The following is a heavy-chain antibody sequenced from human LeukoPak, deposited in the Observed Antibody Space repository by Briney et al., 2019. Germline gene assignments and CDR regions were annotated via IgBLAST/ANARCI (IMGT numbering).Heavy chain of an antibody. J-gene: IGHJ5*02. Sequence: GGSLRLSCAASGFTFSSSAMSWVRQAPGKGLEWVSAISNNGGYTYYADSVQGRFTISRDNSKNTLHLQMNSLRAEDTAVYYCAKGAWFDPWGQGTLVTVSS. CDR2: ISNNGGYT. CDR3: AKGAWFDP. V-gene: IGHV3-23*01. CDR1: GFTFSSSA.